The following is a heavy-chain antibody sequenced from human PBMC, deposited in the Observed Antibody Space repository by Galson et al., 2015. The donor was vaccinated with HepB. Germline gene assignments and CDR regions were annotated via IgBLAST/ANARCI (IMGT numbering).Heavy chain of an antibody. CDR1: GDSISNDRW. Sequence: LTCAVSGDSISNDRWWSWVRQPPGEGLEWIGEAYHSGGTNYRPSLKSRVTISVDKSKNQFSLKLTSVTAADTAVYYCARAKEGRCYFDYRGQGTLVTVSS. D-gene: IGHD2-8*01. V-gene: IGHV4-4*02. J-gene: IGHJ4*02. CDR2: AYHSGGT. CDR3: ARAKEGRCYFDY.